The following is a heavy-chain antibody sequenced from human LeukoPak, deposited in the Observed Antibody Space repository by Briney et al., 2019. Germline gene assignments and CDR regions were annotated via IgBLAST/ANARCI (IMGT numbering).Heavy chain of an antibody. CDR2: SHYSGTT. CDR3: ARVVRAGIYFDS. CDR1: AGSISSSSYY. Sequence: SETLSLTCTVSAGSISSSSYYLGWIRQPPGREMEWIGSSHYSGTTYYTPSLTSRVTISADTSKSQFSLRLSSVTAADTAVYYCARVVRAGIYFDSWGQGTLVTVSS. V-gene: IGHV4-39*07. D-gene: IGHD2-2*01. J-gene: IGHJ4*02.